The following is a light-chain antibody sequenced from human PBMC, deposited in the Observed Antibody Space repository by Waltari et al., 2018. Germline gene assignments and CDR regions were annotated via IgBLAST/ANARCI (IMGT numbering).Light chain of an antibody. CDR3: QQSYSYTRT. CDR2: AAS. V-gene: IGKV1-39*01. CDR1: QTISRN. Sequence: DIKMTQPPPSLPASLGDRVTITCRASQTISRNLIWYQQKPGKAPHLLIYAASSLQSGVPSRFSGSGSGREFTLIITSLQPEDFATYYCQQSYSYTRTFGQGTKVEIK. J-gene: IGKJ1*01.